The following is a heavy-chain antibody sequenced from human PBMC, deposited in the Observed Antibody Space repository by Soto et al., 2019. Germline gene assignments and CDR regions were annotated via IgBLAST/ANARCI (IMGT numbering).Heavy chain of an antibody. D-gene: IGHD3-9*01. CDR2: IYPDDSNT. CDR1: GYSFTRYW. V-gene: IGHV5-51*01. CDR3: ARHVYYDVLKKNY. Sequence: GESLKISCKGSGYSFTRYWIGWVRQMPGKGLEWMGIIYPDDSNTRYSPSFQGQVTISADTSISTAYLEWSSLKASDTAIYYCARHVYYDVLKKNYWGQGTLVTVSS. J-gene: IGHJ4*02.